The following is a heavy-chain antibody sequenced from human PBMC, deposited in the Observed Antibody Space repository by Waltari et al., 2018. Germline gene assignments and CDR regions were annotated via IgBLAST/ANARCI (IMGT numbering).Heavy chain of an antibody. Sequence: QLQLQESGPGLVKPSETLSLTCTVSGGSISSSSYYWGWIRQPPGKGLEWIGSIYYSGSTYYNPSLKSRVTISVDTSKNQFSLKLSSVTAADTAVYYCARHGATSLYGGNYLLDYWGQGTLVTVSS. V-gene: IGHV4-39*01. CDR1: GGSISSSSYY. D-gene: IGHD4-17*01. J-gene: IGHJ4*02. CDR3: ARHGATSLYGGNYLLDY. CDR2: IYYSGST.